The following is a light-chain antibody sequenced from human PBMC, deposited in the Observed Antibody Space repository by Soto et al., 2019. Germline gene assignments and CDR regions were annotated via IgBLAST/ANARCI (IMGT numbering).Light chain of an antibody. CDR2: GDN. CDR3: QSYDTSLSGTVV. J-gene: IGLJ2*01. V-gene: IGLV1-40*01. CDR1: SSNIGAGYD. Sequence: QSVLTQPPSVSGAPGQRVIISCTGSSSNIGAGYDVHWYQQLPGTAPKLLISGDNNRPSGVPDRFSGSKSGTSASLAITGLQAEDEADYYCQSYDTSLSGTVVFGGGTKVTVL.